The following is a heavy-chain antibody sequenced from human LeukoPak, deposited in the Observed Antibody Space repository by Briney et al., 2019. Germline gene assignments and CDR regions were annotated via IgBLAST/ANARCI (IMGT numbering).Heavy chain of an antibody. CDR2: IVVGSGNT. Sequence: ASVKVSCKASGFTFTSSAVQWVRQARGQRLEWIGWIVVGSGNTNYARKFQERVTITRDMSTSTAYMELSSLRSEDTAVYYCAAAGAITLEWYYFDYWGQGTLVTVSS. J-gene: IGHJ4*02. CDR1: GFTFTSSA. V-gene: IGHV1-58*01. D-gene: IGHD2-8*01. CDR3: AAAGAITLEWYYFDY.